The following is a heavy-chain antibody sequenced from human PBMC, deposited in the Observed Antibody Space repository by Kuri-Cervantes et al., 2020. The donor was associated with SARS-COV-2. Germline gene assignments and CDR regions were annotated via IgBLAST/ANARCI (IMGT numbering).Heavy chain of an antibody. Sequence: GESLKISCAASGFTFSSYGMHWVRQAPGKGLEWVTVLWYDGSNKYYADSVKGRFTISRDNSKNTLYLQMNSLRAEDTAVYYCARQPDRRYGMDVWGQGTTVTVSS. V-gene: IGHV3-33*01. CDR2: LWYDGSNK. CDR3: ARQPDRRYGMDV. CDR1: GFTFSSYG. J-gene: IGHJ6*02.